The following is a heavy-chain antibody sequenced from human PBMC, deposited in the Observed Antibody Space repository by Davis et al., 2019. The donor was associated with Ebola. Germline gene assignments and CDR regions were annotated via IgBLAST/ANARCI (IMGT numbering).Heavy chain of an antibody. J-gene: IGHJ5*02. CDR2: IIPIFGTA. V-gene: IGHV1-69*13. CDR1: GGTFSSYA. D-gene: IGHD6-13*01. Sequence: SVKVSCQASGGTFSSYAISWVRQAPGQGLEWMGGIIPIFGTANYAQKFQGRVTITADESTSTAYMELSSLRSEDTAVYYCARDRGQQLPTRWFDPWGQGTLVTVSS. CDR3: ARDRGQQLPTRWFDP.